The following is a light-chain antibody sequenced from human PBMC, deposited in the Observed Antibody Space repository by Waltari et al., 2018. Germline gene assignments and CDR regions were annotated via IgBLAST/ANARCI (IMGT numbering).Light chain of an antibody. CDR1: SSDVGGYNY. J-gene: IGLJ3*02. CDR2: EVS. V-gene: IGLV2-8*01. Sequence: QSALTQPPSASGSPGQSVTISCTGTSSDVGGYNYVSWYQQDPGKAPKVMIYEVSKRPSGVPGRFAGSKSGNTASLTVSGVQAEDEADYYCSSYGGSNNLVFGGGTKLTVL. CDR3: SSYGGSNNLV.